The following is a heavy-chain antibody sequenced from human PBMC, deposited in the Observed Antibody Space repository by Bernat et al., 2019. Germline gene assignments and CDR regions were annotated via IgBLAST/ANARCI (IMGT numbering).Heavy chain of an antibody. V-gene: IGHV4-38-2*01. D-gene: IGHD4-11*01. Sequence: QVQLQESGPGLVKPSETLSLSCVVSGFSITSGYSWGWVRQPPGKGLEWIASFYLSESTYYNAALKSRVTISVDKSKNIFSLKMDSVTAADTAIYYCARMKPLGRTVDYFQYWGQGTLVTVSS. CDR1: GFSITSGYS. CDR3: ARMKPLGRTVDYFQY. CDR2: FYLSEST. J-gene: IGHJ4*02.